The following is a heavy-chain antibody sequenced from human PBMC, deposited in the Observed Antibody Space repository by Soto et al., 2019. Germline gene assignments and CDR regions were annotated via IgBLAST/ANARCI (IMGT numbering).Heavy chain of an antibody. CDR1: GFTFSNYW. Sequence: EVQLVESGGGLVQPGGSLRLSCAGSGFTFSNYWMHWVRQAPGKGLEWVSRIDHAGPTDYADSVRGRFTISRDNAENTRYLQMNSLRPEDTAVYYCVRDSHGDYWGQGTLVTVSS. CDR3: VRDSHGDY. V-gene: IGHV3-74*01. J-gene: IGHJ4*02. CDR2: IDHAGPT.